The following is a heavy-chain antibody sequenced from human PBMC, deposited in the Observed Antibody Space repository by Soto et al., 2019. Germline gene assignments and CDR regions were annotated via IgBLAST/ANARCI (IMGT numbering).Heavy chain of an antibody. CDR1: GLIVSSNH. D-gene: IGHD5-12*01. Sequence: DVQLVESGGGLIQPGGSLRLSCAASGLIVSSNHMSWVRQAPGKGLEWVSLIHLEGNTYYADSVKGRCTISRDNSKNTLFLQMNSLRAEDTAVYYCARDWGYSGYERCDYWGQGTLVTVSS. V-gene: IGHV3-53*01. CDR3: ARDWGYSGYERCDY. CDR2: IHLEGNT. J-gene: IGHJ4*02.